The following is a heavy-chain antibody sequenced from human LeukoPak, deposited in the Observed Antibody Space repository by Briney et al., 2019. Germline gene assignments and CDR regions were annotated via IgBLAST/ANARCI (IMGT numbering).Heavy chain of an antibody. V-gene: IGHV3-30*18. D-gene: IGHD3-10*01. CDR2: ISYDGSNK. CDR1: GFTFSSYG. CDR3: AKDGQTVLLWFGELSH. J-gene: IGHJ4*02. Sequence: PGGSLRLSCAASGFTFSSYGMHWVRQAPGKGLEWVAVISYDGSNKYYADSVKGRFTISRDNSKNTLYLQMNSLRAEDTAVYYCAKDGQTVLLWFGELSHWGQGTLVTVSS.